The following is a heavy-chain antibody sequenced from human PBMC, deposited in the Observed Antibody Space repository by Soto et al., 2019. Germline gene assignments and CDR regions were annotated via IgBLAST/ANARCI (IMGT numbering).Heavy chain of an antibody. Sequence: QGLLVQSGAEVQKPGASVKVSCKASGYTFTNYYIHWVRQAPGQGLEWMGIINPSGGSTWNAQKFQERGTMTRDTSTNTVYLEVNSLRSADTAVYYCARGGPEMATIGGFDYWGQGTQVTVSS. J-gene: IGHJ4*02. D-gene: IGHD5-12*01. CDR1: GYTFTNYY. CDR3: ARGGPEMATIGGFDY. CDR2: INPSGGST. V-gene: IGHV1-46*01.